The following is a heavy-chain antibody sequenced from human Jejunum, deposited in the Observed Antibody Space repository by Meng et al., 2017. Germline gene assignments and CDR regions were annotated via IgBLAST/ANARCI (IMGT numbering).Heavy chain of an antibody. V-gene: IGHV4-30-4*01. CDR2: IYYSGSN. J-gene: IGHJ4*02. D-gene: IGHD1-26*01. Sequence: NPPQTLPLTCTGSGDHYHSPDYYWSCIHQPPEKGMEWIGYIYYSGSNYYNPSLKSRVSISGDTSNQQFSLKLTSVTAADTAVYYCARSPYSGRALPFFDYWGQGSLVTVSS. CDR3: ARSPYSGRALPFFDY. CDR1: GDHYHSPDYY.